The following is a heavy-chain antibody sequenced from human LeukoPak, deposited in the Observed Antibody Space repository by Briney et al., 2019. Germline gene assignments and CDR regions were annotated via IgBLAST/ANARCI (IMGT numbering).Heavy chain of an antibody. CDR1: GFTFSSYG. Sequence: PGGSLRLSCAASGFTFSSYGMHWVRQAPGKGLEWVAVIWYDGSNKYYADSVKGRFTISRDNSKNTLYLQMNSLRAEDTAVYYCAKGASYYDFWSGYLMIWGQGTMVTVSS. J-gene: IGHJ3*02. V-gene: IGHV3-33*06. CDR3: AKGASYYDFWSGYLMI. D-gene: IGHD3-3*01. CDR2: IWYDGSNK.